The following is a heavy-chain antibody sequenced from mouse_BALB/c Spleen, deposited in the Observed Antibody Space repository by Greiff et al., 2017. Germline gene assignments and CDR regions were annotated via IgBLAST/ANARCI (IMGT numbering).Heavy chain of an antibody. J-gene: IGHJ4*01. CDR3: ARNYDYDAMDY. Sequence: EVQGVESGGGLVKPGGSLKLSCAASGFTFSDYYMYWVRQTPEKRLEWVATISDGGSYTYYPDSVKGRFTISIDNAKNNLYLQMSSLKSEDTSMYYCARNYDYDAMDYWGQGTSVTVSS. CDR2: ISDGGSYT. CDR1: GFTFSDYY. V-gene: IGHV5-4*02.